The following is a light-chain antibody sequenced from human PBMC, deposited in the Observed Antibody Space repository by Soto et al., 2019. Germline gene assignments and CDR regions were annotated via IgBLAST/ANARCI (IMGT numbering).Light chain of an antibody. CDR1: QSVSSSY. CDR3: QQYGSSSFT. CDR2: GAS. V-gene: IGKV3-20*01. J-gene: IGKJ3*01. Sequence: EIVLTQSPGTLSLSPGERATLSCRASQSVSSSYLAWYQQKPGQAPRLLIYGASSRATGIPDRCSGSGSGTDFTLTISILEPEDFAVYYCQQYGSSSFTFGPGTKVDIK.